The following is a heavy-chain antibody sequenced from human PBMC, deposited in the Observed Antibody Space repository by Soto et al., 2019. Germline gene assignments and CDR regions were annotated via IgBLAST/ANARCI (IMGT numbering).Heavy chain of an antibody. D-gene: IGHD3-9*01. Sequence: QVQLVQSGAEVKKPGASVKVSCKASGYTFSNFGISWVLQAPGQGLEWLGWISTDNGNTKYAQKFQGRVTMTADTAATTGYMELRSLRSDDTAVYYCTIDAKYYDILTGYFVNDYWGLGTLVTLS. CDR1: GYTFSNFG. CDR3: TIDAKYYDILTGYFVNDY. J-gene: IGHJ4*02. CDR2: ISTDNGNT. V-gene: IGHV1-18*01.